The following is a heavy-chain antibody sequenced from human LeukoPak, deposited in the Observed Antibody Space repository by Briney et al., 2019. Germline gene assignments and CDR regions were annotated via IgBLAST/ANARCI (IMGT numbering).Heavy chain of an antibody. J-gene: IGHJ4*02. V-gene: IGHV4-39*01. D-gene: IGHD3-22*01. CDR2: IYYSGSA. CDR1: SGSIGSSSNY. Sequence: SETLSLTCTVSSGSIGSSSNYWGWIRQAPGKGLEWIASIYYSGSAYYNPSLKSRVTISVDTSKNQFSLRLSSVTAADTSVYYCARLVSYYDTTSRYYFDYWGQGTLVTVSS. CDR3: ARLVSYYDTTSRYYFDY.